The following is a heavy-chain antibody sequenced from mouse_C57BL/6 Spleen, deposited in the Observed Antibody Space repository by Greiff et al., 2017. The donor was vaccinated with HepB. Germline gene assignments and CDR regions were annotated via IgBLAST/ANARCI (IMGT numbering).Heavy chain of an antibody. CDR3: ATAHYGSPFDY. CDR2: ISSGSSTI. Sequence: EVKLMESGGGLVKPGGSLKLSCAASGFTFSDYGMHWVRQAPEKGLEWVAYISSGSSTIYYADTVKGRFTISRDNAKNTLFLQMTSLRSEDTAMYYCATAHYGSPFDYWGQGTTLTVSS. J-gene: IGHJ2*01. V-gene: IGHV5-17*01. D-gene: IGHD1-1*01. CDR1: GFTFSDYG.